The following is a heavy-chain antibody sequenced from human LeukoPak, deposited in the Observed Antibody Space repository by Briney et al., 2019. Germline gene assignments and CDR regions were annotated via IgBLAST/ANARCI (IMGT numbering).Heavy chain of an antibody. V-gene: IGHV1-69*05. J-gene: IGHJ4*02. D-gene: IGHD3-10*01. CDR3: AREYYGSGSYFDY. CDR2: IIPIFGTA. CDR1: GGTFSSYA. Sequence: GSSVKVSCKASGGTFSSYAISWVRQAPGQGLEWMGRIIPIFGTANYAQKFQGRVTITTDESTSTAYMELSSLRSEDTAMYYCAREYYGSGSYFDYWGQGTLVTVSS.